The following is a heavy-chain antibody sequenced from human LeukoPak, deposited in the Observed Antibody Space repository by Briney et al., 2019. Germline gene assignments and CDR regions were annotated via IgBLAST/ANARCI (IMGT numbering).Heavy chain of an antibody. CDR1: GFTLGSCA. Sequence: RGGSLRLSCAASGFTLGSCAMHWVRRAPGEGLEWVSAISGSGGSTYYADSVKGRFTISRDNSKNTLYLQMNSLRAEDTAVYYCAKYYGSGSYKPYDYWGQGTLVTVSS. CDR2: ISGSGGST. D-gene: IGHD3-10*01. V-gene: IGHV3-23*01. J-gene: IGHJ4*02. CDR3: AKYYGSGSYKPYDY.